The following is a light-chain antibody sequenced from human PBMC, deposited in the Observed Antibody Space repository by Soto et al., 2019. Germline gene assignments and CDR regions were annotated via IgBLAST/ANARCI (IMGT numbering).Light chain of an antibody. CDR3: QQDYNLPPT. Sequence: PGERVTLSCRASQSVSSSYLTWYQQTPGQAPRLLIYGASTRATSIPARFSGSGSGTDFTLTISSLQPEDFAVYYCQQDYNLPPTFGGGTKVEIK. CDR2: GAS. J-gene: IGKJ4*01. CDR1: QSVSSSY. V-gene: IGKV3D-7*01.